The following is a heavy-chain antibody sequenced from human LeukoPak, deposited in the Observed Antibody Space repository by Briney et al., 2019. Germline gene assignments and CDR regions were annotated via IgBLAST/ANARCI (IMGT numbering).Heavy chain of an antibody. CDR3: ARWYYYDSSGAVDY. J-gene: IGHJ4*02. CDR1: GGSISNYY. Sequence: PSETLSLTCTVSGGSISNYYWSWMRQSPGKGLEWIGYIYYSGSTNYNPSLKSRVTISLDTSKNQFSLQLSSVTAADTAVYYCARWYYYDSSGAVDYWGQGTLVTVSS. D-gene: IGHD3-22*01. CDR2: IYYSGST. V-gene: IGHV4-59*08.